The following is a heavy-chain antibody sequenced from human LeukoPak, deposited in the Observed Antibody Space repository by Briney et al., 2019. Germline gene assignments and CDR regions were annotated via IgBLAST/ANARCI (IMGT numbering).Heavy chain of an antibody. V-gene: IGHV3-9*01. J-gene: IGHJ4*02. CDR3: AKGSTVTTLFDY. CDR2: ISWNSGSI. D-gene: IGHD4-17*01. Sequence: GRSLRLSCAASGFTFDDYAMHWVRQAPGKGLEWVSGISWNSGSIGYADSVKGRFTISRDNAKNSLYLQMNSLRAEDTALYYCAKGSTVTTLFDYWGQGTLVTVSS. CDR1: GFTFDDYA.